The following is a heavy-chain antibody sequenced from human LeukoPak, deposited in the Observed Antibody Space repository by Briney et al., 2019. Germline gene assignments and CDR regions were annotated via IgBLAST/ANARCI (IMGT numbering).Heavy chain of an antibody. CDR2: TYITGST. CDR3: ARDRGLYSSIGIDY. V-gene: IGHV4-4*07. Sequence: SETLSLTCTVSGGSISSYYWSWIRQPAGKGLEWIGRTYITGSTNYNPSLKSRVTISLDTSKNQFSLKLSSVTAADAAVYYCARDRGLYSSIGIDYWGQGILVSVSS. CDR1: GGSISSYY. D-gene: IGHD6-19*01. J-gene: IGHJ4*02.